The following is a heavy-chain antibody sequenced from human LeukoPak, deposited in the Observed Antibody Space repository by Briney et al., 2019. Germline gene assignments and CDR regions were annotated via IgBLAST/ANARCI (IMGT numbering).Heavy chain of an antibody. J-gene: IGHJ4*02. CDR2: ISSSSSYK. D-gene: IGHD4-11*01. V-gene: IGHV3-21*01. Sequence: GGSLRLSCAASGFTFSSYSMNWVHQAPGKGLEWVSSISSSSSYKYYEDSVKGRFTISRDNAKNSLYLQMNSLRAEDTAEYYCARASSNLPDYWGQGTLVTVSS. CDR1: GFTFSSYS. CDR3: ARASSNLPDY.